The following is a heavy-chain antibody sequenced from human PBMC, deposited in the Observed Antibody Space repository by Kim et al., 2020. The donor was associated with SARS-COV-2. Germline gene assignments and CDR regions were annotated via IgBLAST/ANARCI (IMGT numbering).Heavy chain of an antibody. CDR2: IYYSGST. CDR1: GGSISSSSYY. Sequence: SETLSLTCTVSGGSISSSSYYWGWIRQPPGKGLEWIGSIYYSGSTYYNPSLKSRVTISVDTSKNQFSLKLSSVTAADTAVYYCARHLPLAVWESGWYYVKPFLPFDYWGQGTLVTVSS. J-gene: IGHJ4*02. V-gene: IGHV4-39*01. CDR3: ARHLPLAVWESGWYYVKPFLPFDY. D-gene: IGHD6-19*01.